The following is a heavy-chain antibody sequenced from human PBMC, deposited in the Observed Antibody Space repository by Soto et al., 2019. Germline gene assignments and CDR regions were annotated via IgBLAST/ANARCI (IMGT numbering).Heavy chain of an antibody. D-gene: IGHD2-2*01. V-gene: IGHV1-69*02. CDR2: IIPMFGIT. J-gene: IGHJ4*02. CDR1: GGTFNRYS. Sequence: QVHLVQAGAEVKKPGSSVKVSCRASGGTFNRYSISWVRQAPGQGLEWMGRIIPMFGITNYAQKFQGRVMITADTSANTAYMEVSGLRSEDTAMYYCATFYEGDCTTTTCYGDFDYWGQGTLVTVSS. CDR3: ATFYEGDCTTTTCYGDFDY.